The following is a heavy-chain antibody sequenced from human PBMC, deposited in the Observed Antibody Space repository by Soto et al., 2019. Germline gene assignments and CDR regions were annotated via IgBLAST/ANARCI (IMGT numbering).Heavy chain of an antibody. CDR3: ARTRRSYRWGMPSSRVSYYFDY. Sequence: SETLSLTCTVSGDSISCLSWGWIRQPPGKGLEWLGHIYASGSTNYNPSLNGRVTMSIDTPKNQLSLRLSSVTAAETAMYYCARTRRSYRWGMPSSRVSYYFDYWGQGTLVTVSS. J-gene: IGHJ4*02. V-gene: IGHV4-4*09. CDR2: IYASGST. D-gene: IGHD6-13*01. CDR1: GDSISCLS.